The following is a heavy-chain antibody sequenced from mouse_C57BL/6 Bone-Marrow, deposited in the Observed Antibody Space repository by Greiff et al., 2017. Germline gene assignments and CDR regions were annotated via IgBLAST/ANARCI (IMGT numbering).Heavy chain of an antibody. J-gene: IGHJ4*01. CDR2: IGTGGGT. CDR3: ARRLRRGDYYAMDY. CDR1: GFSLTSYA. Sequence: VKLMESGPGLVAPSQSLSITCTVSGFSLTSYAISWVRQPPGKGLEWLGVIGTGGGTNYNSALKSRLSISKDNSKSQGFLKMNSLQTDDTDRYYCARRLRRGDYYAMDYWGQGTSVTVYS. V-gene: IGHV2-9-1*01. D-gene: IGHD2-4*01.